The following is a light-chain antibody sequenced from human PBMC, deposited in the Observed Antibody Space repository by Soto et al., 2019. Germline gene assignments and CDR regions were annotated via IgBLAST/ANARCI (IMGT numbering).Light chain of an antibody. CDR3: RVYTSHTPRA. Sequence: QSALTQPASVSGSLGQSITISCTGSNSDIGSYDFVSWYQQHPGKAPKLIIFEVTKRPLGVSYRFSGSKSGNTASLTISGLLSDDEAIYHCRVYTSHTPRAFGGGTKLTVL. J-gene: IGLJ2*01. CDR2: EVT. CDR1: NSDIGSYDF. V-gene: IGLV2-14*01.